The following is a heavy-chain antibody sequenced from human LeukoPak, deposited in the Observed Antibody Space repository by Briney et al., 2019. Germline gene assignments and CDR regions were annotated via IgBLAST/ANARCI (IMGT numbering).Heavy chain of an antibody. V-gene: IGHV3-21*01. CDR3: AREPKPTKSYFDY. CDR1: GFTFSSYS. D-gene: IGHD2-2*01. Sequence: GGSLRLSCAASGFTFSSYSMNWVRQAPGKGLEWVSFISTSSSYIYYADSVKGRFTISRDNAKNSLYLQMNSLRAEDTAVYYCAREPKPTKSYFDYWGQGTLVTVSS. J-gene: IGHJ4*02. CDR2: ISTSSSYI.